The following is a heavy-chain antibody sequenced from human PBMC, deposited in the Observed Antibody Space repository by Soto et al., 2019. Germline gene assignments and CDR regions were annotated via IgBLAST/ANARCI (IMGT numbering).Heavy chain of an antibody. CDR1: GDTFTYYD. V-gene: IGHV1-8*01. J-gene: IGHJ6*02. CDR2: MSHNSDNT. D-gene: IGHD3-22*01. Sequence: QVQLVQSGAEVKKPGASVKVSCKASGDTFTYYDINWVRQATGQGPEWMGWMSHNSDNTGYAQKFQGRVTMTWNTSISTAYMELSSLRSEDTAVYYCARGIDQGMDVWGQVTTVTVSS. CDR3: ARGIDQGMDV.